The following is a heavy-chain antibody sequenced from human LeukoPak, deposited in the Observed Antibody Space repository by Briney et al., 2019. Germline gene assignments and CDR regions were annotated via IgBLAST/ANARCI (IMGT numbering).Heavy chain of an antibody. CDR2: IYNSGST. J-gene: IGHJ4*02. Sequence: PSETLSLTCSVSGGSISSSTYYWGWIRQPPGKGLEWIGNIYNSGSTYYNPSLKSRVTISVDTSKNQFSLKLSSVTAADTAVYYCANLPLWGQGTLVTVSS. CDR3: ANLPL. V-gene: IGHV4-39*01. CDR1: GGSISSSTYY.